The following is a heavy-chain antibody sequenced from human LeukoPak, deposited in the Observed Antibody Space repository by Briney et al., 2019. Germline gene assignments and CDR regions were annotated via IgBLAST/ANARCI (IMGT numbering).Heavy chain of an antibody. D-gene: IGHD2/OR15-2a*01. CDR3: AKEEYWGYYMDV. CDR2: ISGSGGNT. Sequence: PGGSLRLSCAASGSIFEDYGMSWVRQAPGKGLEWVSAISGSGGNTDYADSVKGRFTISRDNSKNTLYLQMNSLRAEDTAVYYCAKEEYWGYYMDVWGKGTTVTVSS. CDR1: GSIFEDYG. J-gene: IGHJ6*04. V-gene: IGHV3-23*01.